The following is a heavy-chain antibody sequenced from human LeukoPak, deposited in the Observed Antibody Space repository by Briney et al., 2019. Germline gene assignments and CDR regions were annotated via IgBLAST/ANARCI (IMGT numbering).Heavy chain of an antibody. J-gene: IGHJ4*02. CDR1: GHRFPSYW. CDR2: IDPIDSYT. D-gene: IGHD5-18*01. Sequence: KPGESLRISCKASGHRFPSYWITWVRQMPGKGLEWMGCIDPIDSYTTYSPSFQGHVTISADKSIATVYLQWSSLKASDTAMYYCARARVDTAMADFDYWGQGTLVTVSS. V-gene: IGHV5-10-1*01. CDR3: ARARVDTAMADFDY.